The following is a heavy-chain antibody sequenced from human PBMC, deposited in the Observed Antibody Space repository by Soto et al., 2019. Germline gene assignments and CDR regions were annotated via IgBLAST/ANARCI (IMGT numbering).Heavy chain of an antibody. Sequence: SVKVSCKASGFTFTSSAVQWVRQARGQRLEWIGWIVVGSGNTNYAQKFQERVTITRDMSTSTAYMELSSLRSEDTAVYYCAASLLTDSSGYWPYWGQGTRVTVSS. CDR3: AASLLTDSSGYWPY. CDR2: IVVGSGNT. CDR1: GFTFTSSA. V-gene: IGHV1-58*01. J-gene: IGHJ4*02. D-gene: IGHD3-22*01.